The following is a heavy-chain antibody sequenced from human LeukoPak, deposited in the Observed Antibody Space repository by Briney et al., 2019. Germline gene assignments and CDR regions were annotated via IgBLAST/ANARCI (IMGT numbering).Heavy chain of an antibody. V-gene: IGHV4-30-4*01. Sequence: SETLSLTCTVSGGSISSGDYYWSWIRQPPGKGLEWIGYIYYSGSTYYNPSLKSRVTISVDTSKNQFSLKLSSVTAADTAVYDCARGNSSSHGLDYWGQGTLVTVSS. D-gene: IGHD6-13*01. J-gene: IGHJ4*02. CDR1: GGSISSGDYY. CDR3: ARGNSSSHGLDY. CDR2: IYYSGST.